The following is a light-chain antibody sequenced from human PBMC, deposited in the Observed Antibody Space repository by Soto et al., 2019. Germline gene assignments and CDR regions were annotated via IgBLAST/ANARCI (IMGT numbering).Light chain of an antibody. V-gene: IGKV3-20*01. CDR2: DAS. Sequence: IVLTQSPGTLSLSPGERATPSCRASQSVGSIFLAWYQQKPGQAPRLLIYDASSRAAGIPDRFSGSGSGTDFTLTISRLEPEDFAVYYCQQYGSSPQAFGQGTRWISN. J-gene: IGKJ1*01. CDR1: QSVGSIF. CDR3: QQYGSSPQA.